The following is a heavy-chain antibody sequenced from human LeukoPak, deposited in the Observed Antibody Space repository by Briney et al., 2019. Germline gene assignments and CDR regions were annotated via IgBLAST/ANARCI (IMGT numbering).Heavy chain of an antibody. CDR2: IYHSGST. J-gene: IGHJ3*02. V-gene: IGHV4-30-2*01. CDR3: ARDRQKGAFDI. Sequence: PSQTLSLTCAVSGGSISSGGYSWSWIRQPPGKGLEWIGYIYHSGSTYYNPSLKSRVTISVDRSKNQFSLKLSSVTAADTAVYYCARDRQKGAFDIWGQGTMVTVSS. CDR1: GGSISSGGYS.